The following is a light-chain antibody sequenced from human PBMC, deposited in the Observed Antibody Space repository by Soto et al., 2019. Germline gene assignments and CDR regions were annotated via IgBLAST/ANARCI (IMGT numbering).Light chain of an antibody. CDR1: SGHSNYA. J-gene: IGLJ3*02. Sequence: QPVLTQSPSASASLGASVKLTCTLSSGHSNYAIAWHQQQSEQGPRYLMKLNSDGSHSKGDGIPDRSSGSSSAAERYLTVSILQSEDEADYYCQTWGAGIVVFGGGTKLTVL. CDR3: QTWGAGIVV. V-gene: IGLV4-69*01. CDR2: LNSDGSH.